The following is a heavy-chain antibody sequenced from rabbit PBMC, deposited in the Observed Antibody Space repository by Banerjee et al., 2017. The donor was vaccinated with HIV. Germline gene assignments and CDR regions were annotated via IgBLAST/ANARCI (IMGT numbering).Heavy chain of an antibody. V-gene: IGHV1S45*01. Sequence: EESGGDLVKPEGSLTLTCTASGFSFSSSYWICWVRQAPGKGLEWIACIYGGTNAITYYATWAKGRFTITKTSSTTVTLQMTSLTVADTASYFCARDLAGVIGWNFGLWGQGTLVTVS. CDR1: GFSFSSSYW. CDR2: IYGGTNAIT. J-gene: IGHJ4*01. D-gene: IGHD4-1*01. CDR3: ARDLAGVIGWNFGL.